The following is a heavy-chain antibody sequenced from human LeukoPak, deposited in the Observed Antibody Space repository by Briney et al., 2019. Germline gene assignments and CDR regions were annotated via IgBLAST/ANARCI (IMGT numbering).Heavy chain of an antibody. CDR1: GFTFSSYS. J-gene: IGHJ3*02. Sequence: PGGSLRLSCAASGFTFSSYSMSWVRQAPGKGLEWLSYISSSSSTIHYAASVKGRFTISRDNAKNSLYLQMNSLRAEDTAVYYCARDSSGYDFWSGYYTWPKGEAFDIWGQGTMVTVSS. D-gene: IGHD3-3*01. CDR3: ARDSSGYDFWSGYYTWPKGEAFDI. V-gene: IGHV3-48*01. CDR2: ISSSSSTI.